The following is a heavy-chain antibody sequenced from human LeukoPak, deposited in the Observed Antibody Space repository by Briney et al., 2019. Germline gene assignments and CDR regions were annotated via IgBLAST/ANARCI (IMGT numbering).Heavy chain of an antibody. CDR3: ANSVDLAYCGGDCPDAFDI. Sequence: PGGSLRLSCAASGFTFSSYAMSWVRQAPVKGLEWVSAISGSGGSTYYADSVKGRFTISRDNSKNTLYLQMNSLRAEDTAVYYCANSVDLAYCGGDCPDAFDIWGQGTMVTVSS. CDR1: GFTFSSYA. D-gene: IGHD2-21*02. V-gene: IGHV3-23*01. J-gene: IGHJ3*02. CDR2: ISGSGGST.